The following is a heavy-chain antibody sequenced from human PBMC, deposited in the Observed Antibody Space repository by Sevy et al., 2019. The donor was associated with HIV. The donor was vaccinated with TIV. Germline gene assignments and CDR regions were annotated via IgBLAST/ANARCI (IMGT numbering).Heavy chain of an antibody. CDR1: GFPLRNDA. V-gene: IGHV3-23*01. Sequence: GGSLRLSCAASGFPLRNDAMSWVHQAPGKGLEWVSSISGSGGSTYYADSVKGRFTISRDNFQNTLDLEMNSLRAEDTAVYYCAKDGAVAPSDYWGQGTLVTVSS. CDR3: AKDGAVAPSDY. D-gene: IGHD6-19*01. J-gene: IGHJ4*02. CDR2: ISGSGGST.